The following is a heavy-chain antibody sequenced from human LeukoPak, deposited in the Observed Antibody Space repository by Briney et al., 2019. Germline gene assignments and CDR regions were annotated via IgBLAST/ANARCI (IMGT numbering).Heavy chain of an antibody. J-gene: IGHJ5*02. V-gene: IGHV4-30-2*01. CDR1: GDSISSGAYS. Sequence: SQTLSLTCVVSGDSISSGAYSWSWLRQPPGKGLEWIGYIFHTGSTFYNPSLKSRLTISVDNSKNQFSLRLSSVPAADTAVYYCARELWFANAPGSWLDPWGQGTLVTVSS. CDR3: ARELWFANAPGSWLDP. CDR2: IFHTGST. D-gene: IGHD3-10*01.